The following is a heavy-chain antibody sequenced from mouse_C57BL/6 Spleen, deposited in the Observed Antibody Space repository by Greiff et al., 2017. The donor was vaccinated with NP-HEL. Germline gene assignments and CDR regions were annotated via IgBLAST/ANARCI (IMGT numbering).Heavy chain of an antibody. CDR2: ISSGGSYT. D-gene: IGHD2-12*01. V-gene: IGHV5-6*01. CDR3: ARNQTLYFHYAMDY. Sequence: EVKLMESGGDLVKPGGSLKLSCAASGFTFSSYGMSWVRQTPDKRLEWVATISSGGSYTYYPDSVKGRFTISRDNAKNTLYLQMSSLKSEDTAMYYCARNQTLYFHYAMDYWGQGTSVTVSS. CDR1: GFTFSSYG. J-gene: IGHJ4*01.